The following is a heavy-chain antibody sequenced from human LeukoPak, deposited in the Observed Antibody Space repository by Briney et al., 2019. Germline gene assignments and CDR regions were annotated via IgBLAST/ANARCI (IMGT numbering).Heavy chain of an antibody. CDR3: ARRHPYVVYCGGDCSLFAFDI. CDR2: FDPEDGET. J-gene: IGHJ3*02. V-gene: IGHV1-24*01. Sequence: GASVKVSCKVSGYTLTELSMHWVRQAPGKGLEWMGGFDPEDGETIYAQKFQGRVTMTEDTSTDTAYMELSSLRSEDTAVYYCARRHPYVVYCGGDCSLFAFDIWGQGTMVTVSS. D-gene: IGHD2-21*01. CDR1: GYTLTELS.